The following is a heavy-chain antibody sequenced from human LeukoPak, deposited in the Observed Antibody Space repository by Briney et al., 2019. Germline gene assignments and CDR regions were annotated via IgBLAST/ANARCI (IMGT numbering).Heavy chain of an antibody. CDR2: IYYSGST. J-gene: IGHJ4*02. CDR3: ARQVLPVYYFDY. CDR1: GGSISSSSYY. D-gene: IGHD4/OR15-4a*01. V-gene: IGHV4-39*01. Sequence: TSETLSLTCTVSGGSISSSSYYWGWIRQPPGKGLEWIGSIYYSGSTYYNPSLKSRVTISVDTSKNQFSLKLSSVTAADTAVYYCARQVLPVYYFDYWGQGTLVTVSS.